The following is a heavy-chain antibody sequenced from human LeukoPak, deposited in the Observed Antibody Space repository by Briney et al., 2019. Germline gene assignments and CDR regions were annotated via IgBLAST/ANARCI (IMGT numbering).Heavy chain of an antibody. CDR1: GFTFSSYA. CDR3: GREYFDWLAPGRY. CDR2: ISYDGSNK. D-gene: IGHD3-9*01. Sequence: GGSLRLSCAASGFTFSSYAMHWVRQAPGKGLEWVAVISYDGSNKYYADSVKGRFTISRDNSKNTLYLQMDSLRAEDTAVYYCGREYFDWLAPGRYWGQGTLVTVSS. V-gene: IGHV3-30-3*01. J-gene: IGHJ4*02.